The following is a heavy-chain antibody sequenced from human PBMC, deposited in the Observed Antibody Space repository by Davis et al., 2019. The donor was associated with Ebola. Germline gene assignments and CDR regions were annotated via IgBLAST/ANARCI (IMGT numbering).Heavy chain of an antibody. Sequence: PSETLSLTCAVYGGSFSGYYWSWIRQPPGKGLEWIGEINHSGSTNYNPSLKSRVTISVDTSKNQFSLKLSSVTAADTAVYYCARGVGLGKLRYCSGGSCYSGNNWFDPWGQGTLDRLL. CDR1: GGSFSGYY. CDR3: ARGVGLGKLRYCSGGSCYSGNNWFDP. V-gene: IGHV4-34*01. J-gene: IGHJ5*02. CDR2: INHSGST. D-gene: IGHD2-15*01.